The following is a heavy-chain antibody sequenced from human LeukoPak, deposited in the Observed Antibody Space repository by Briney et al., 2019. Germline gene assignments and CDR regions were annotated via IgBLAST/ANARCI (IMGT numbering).Heavy chain of an antibody. Sequence: ETLSLTCTVSGGSISSSGYCWGWVRQAPGKGLEWVSSISSSSSYIYYADSVKGRFTISRDNAKNSLYLQMNSLRAEDTAVYYCARAFSSSSGFGYWGQGTLVTVSS. CDR1: GGSISSSGYC. D-gene: IGHD6-6*01. J-gene: IGHJ4*02. V-gene: IGHV3-21*01. CDR3: ARAFSSSSGFGY. CDR2: ISSSSSYI.